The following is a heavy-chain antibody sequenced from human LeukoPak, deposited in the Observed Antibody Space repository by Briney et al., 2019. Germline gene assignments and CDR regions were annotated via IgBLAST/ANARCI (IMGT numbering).Heavy chain of an antibody. Sequence: SETLSLTCTISGDSISRSTYYWAWIRQPPGKGLEWIGSVYYGRSPYFNPSLESRATISVDTTKNHFSLKMSSVTAADTAVYYCARSSGTGTFSYWGQGTLVTVSS. CDR1: GDSISRSTYY. CDR2: VYYGRSP. J-gene: IGHJ4*02. CDR3: ARSSGTGTFSY. D-gene: IGHD6-25*01. V-gene: IGHV4-39*02.